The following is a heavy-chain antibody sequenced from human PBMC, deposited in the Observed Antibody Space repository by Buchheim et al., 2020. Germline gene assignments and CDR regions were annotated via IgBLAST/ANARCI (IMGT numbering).Heavy chain of an antibody. Sequence: QVQLVESGGGVVQPGRSLRLSCAASGFTFSSYGMHWVRQAPGKGLEWVAVISYDGSNNYYADSVKGRFTISRDNSENTLYLQMNSLRAEDTAVYYCAKVTGDYTDVYYYGMDVWGQGTT. J-gene: IGHJ6*02. CDR1: GFTFSSYG. D-gene: IGHD4-17*01. CDR3: AKVTGDYTDVYYYGMDV. CDR2: ISYDGSNN. V-gene: IGHV3-30*18.